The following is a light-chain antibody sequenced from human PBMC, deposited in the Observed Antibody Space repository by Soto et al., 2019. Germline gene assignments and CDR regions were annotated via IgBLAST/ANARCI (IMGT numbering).Light chain of an antibody. CDR3: QQRSNWFLT. CDR2: DAS. V-gene: IGKV3-11*01. J-gene: IGKJ4*01. CDR1: QGVSSY. Sequence: EIVLTQSPATLSLSPGERATLSCRASQGVSSYLAWYQQKPGQPPRLLIYDASTRATGIPARFSGSRSGTDFTLTISSLEPEDFAVYYCQQRSNWFLTFGGGTKVEIK.